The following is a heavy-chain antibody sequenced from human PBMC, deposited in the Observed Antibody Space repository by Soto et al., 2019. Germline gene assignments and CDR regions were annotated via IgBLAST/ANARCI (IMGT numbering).Heavy chain of an antibody. V-gene: IGHV1-3*01. CDR3: PRSATPCES. CDR2: INAGNGNT. J-gene: IGHJ5*02. CDR1: GYIFTSYV. Sequence: QVQLVQSGAEVKKPGASVKVSCKASGYIFTSYVMEWVRQAPGQRLEWMGWINAGNGNTKYSQKFQGRVTITRDTSANTAYMELNRLRSEDTAVCYCPRSATPCESWGQGTLVSASS.